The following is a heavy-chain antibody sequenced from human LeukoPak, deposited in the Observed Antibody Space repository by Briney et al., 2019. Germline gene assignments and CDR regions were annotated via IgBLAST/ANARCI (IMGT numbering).Heavy chain of an antibody. CDR3: ARDQYDTWSRRGNFDS. V-gene: IGHV3-7*03. J-gene: IGHJ4*02. CDR2: IKLDGSEK. Sequence: GGSLRLSCVASGFTFGKYWMSWVRQAPGKGLEWVANIKLDGSEKNYVDSVEGRFTISRDNTKNSLYLQMNSLRAEDTAVFYCARDQYDTWSRRGNFDSWGQGTLVIVSS. D-gene: IGHD3-3*01. CDR1: GFTFGKYW.